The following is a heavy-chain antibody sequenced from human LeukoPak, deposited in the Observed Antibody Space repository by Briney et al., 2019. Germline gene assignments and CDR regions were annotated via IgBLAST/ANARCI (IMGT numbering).Heavy chain of an antibody. V-gene: IGHV3-20*04. D-gene: IGHD1-1*01. CDR2: INRNGGNT. Sequence: GGSLRLSCAASGFTFDDYGMSWVRQAPGKGLKWVSNINRNGGNTAYADSVKGRFTISRDNAKNSLYLQMNSLRAEDTALYYCARDHGAIALTNYLDYWGQGTLVTVSS. CDR1: GFTFDDYG. CDR3: ARDHGAIALTNYLDY. J-gene: IGHJ4*02.